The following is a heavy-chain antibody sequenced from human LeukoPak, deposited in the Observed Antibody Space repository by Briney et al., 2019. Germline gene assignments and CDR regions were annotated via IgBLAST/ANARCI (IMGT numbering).Heavy chain of an antibody. CDR3: ARGLVGAPPFDY. CDR1: GFTFSGHW. CDR2: INERGTDS. D-gene: IGHD1-26*01. Sequence: GGSLRLSCTASGFTFSGHWIHWVRQAPGMGLVWVSRINERGTDSMYAESVKGRFTISRDNAKNTLYLQMNSLRAEDTAVYYCARGLVGAPPFDYWGQGTLVTVSS. J-gene: IGHJ4*02. V-gene: IGHV3-74*03.